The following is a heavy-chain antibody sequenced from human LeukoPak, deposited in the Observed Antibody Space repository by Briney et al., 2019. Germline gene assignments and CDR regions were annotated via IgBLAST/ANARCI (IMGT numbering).Heavy chain of an antibody. J-gene: IGHJ4*02. D-gene: IGHD3-3*01. CDR3: AREESDFWSGSLDY. CDR2: IYYSGST. Sequence: PSETLSLTCTVSGGSISSYYWSWIRQPSGKGLEWIGYIYYSGSTNYNPSLKSRVTISVDTSKNQFSLKLSSVTAADTAVYYCAREESDFWSGSLDYWGQGTLATVSS. V-gene: IGHV4-59*12. CDR1: GGSISSYY.